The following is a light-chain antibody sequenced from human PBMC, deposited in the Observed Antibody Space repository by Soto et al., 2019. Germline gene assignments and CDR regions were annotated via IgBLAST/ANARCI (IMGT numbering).Light chain of an antibody. CDR3: QKYHTSSIN. J-gene: IGKJ5*01. Sequence: DIQMTPSPSTLSASVGDRVTITCPASQTISSWLAWYQQKPGKAPNLLIYDASTLERGVPSRFSGTGSGTEFTLTIDRLQPDDFATYYCQKYHTSSINFGQGKRRGIK. V-gene: IGKV1-5*01. CDR2: DAS. CDR1: QTISSW.